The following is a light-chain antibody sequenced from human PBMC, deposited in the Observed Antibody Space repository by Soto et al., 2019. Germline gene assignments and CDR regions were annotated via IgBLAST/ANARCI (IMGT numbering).Light chain of an antibody. V-gene: IGKV3-15*01. Sequence: EIVMTQSPATLSVSPGERATLSCRASQSVSSNLAWYQQKPGQAPRRLIYGASTRATGIPARFSGSGSGTEFTLPISSLQSEDFAVYYCQQYNXWPTCGQGPKV. CDR3: QQYNXWPT. J-gene: IGKJ1*01. CDR1: QSVSSN. CDR2: GAS.